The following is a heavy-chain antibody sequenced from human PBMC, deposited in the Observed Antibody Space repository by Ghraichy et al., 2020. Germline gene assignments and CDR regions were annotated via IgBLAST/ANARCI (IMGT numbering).Heavy chain of an antibody. V-gene: IGHV1-18*01. D-gene: IGHD4-17*01. CDR1: GYTFTSYG. CDR2: ISAYNGNT. CDR3: ARDPFRANTVTPFRYGMDV. Sequence: ASVKVSCKASGYTFTSYGISWVRQAPGQGLEWMGWISAYNGNTNYAQKLQGRVTMTTDTSTSTAYMELRSLRSDDTAVYYCARDPFRANTVTPFRYGMDVWGQGTTVTVSS. J-gene: IGHJ6*02.